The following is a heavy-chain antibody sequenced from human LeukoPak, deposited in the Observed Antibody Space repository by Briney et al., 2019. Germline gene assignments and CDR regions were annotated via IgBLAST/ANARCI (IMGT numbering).Heavy chain of an antibody. CDR2: ISGSGGST. CDR3: AKNRPQARGWFFDY. Sequence: GGSLRLSCAASGFTFSSYAMSWVRQAPGKGLEWVSSISGSGGSTYYADSVKGRFTISRDNSKNTLYLQRNSLRAEDTAVYYCAKNRPQARGWFFDYWGQGTLVTVSS. D-gene: IGHD6-19*01. J-gene: IGHJ4*02. CDR1: GFTFSSYA. V-gene: IGHV3-23*01.